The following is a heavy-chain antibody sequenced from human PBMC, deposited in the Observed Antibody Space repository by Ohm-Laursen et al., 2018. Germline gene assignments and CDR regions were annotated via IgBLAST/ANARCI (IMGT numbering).Heavy chain of an antibody. CDR1: GYTFTSYY. CDR3: ARDLGGIAAAGGGY. Sequence: GSSVKVSCKASGYTFTSYYMHWVRQAPGQGLEWMGVINPSRDSTNYAQKFQGRVTMTRDTSISTAYMELSRLRSDDTAVYYCARDLGGIAAAGGGYWGQGTLVTVSS. D-gene: IGHD6-13*01. CDR2: INPSRDST. V-gene: IGHV1-2*02. J-gene: IGHJ4*02.